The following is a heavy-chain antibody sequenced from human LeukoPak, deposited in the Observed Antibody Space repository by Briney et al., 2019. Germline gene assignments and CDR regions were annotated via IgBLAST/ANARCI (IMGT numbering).Heavy chain of an antibody. CDR3: ARGGGMGHYYYYVDV. Sequence: PSETLSLTCTVSGGSISSYYWSWIRQPPGKGLEWIGYIYYSGSTNYNPSLKSRVTISVDTSKNQFSLKLSSVTAADTAVYHCARGGGMGHYYYYVDVWGKGTTVTISS. D-gene: IGHD5-24*01. V-gene: IGHV4-59*01. CDR2: IYYSGST. J-gene: IGHJ6*03. CDR1: GGSISSYY.